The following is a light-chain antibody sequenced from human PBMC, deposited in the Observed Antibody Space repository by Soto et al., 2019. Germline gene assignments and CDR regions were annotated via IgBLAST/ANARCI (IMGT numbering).Light chain of an antibody. J-gene: IGKJ1*01. CDR3: QQYTIWPRT. CDR1: QSVSSN. CDR2: GAS. V-gene: IGKV3-15*01. Sequence: EIVMMQLPKNLSVSPGERATLSCRASQSVSSNLAWYQQKPGQAPRLLIYGASTRATGIPARFSGSGSGTEFTLTISSLQSEDFAVYYCQQYTIWPRTFCQGGKVDIK.